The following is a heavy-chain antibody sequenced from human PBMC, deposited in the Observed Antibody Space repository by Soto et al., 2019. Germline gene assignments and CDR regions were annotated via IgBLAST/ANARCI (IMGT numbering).Heavy chain of an antibody. CDR1: GFTFTSSA. CDR3: AADPAKPPPRTTMTGAFDI. CDR2: IVVGSGNT. J-gene: IGHJ3*02. V-gene: IGHV1-58*02. D-gene: IGHD4-17*01. Sequence: GASVNVSCKASGFTFTSSAMQWVRQARGQRLEWIGWIVVGSGNTNYAQKFQERVTITRDMSTSTAYMELSSLRSEDTAVYYCAADPAKPPPRTTMTGAFDIWGQGTMVTVSS.